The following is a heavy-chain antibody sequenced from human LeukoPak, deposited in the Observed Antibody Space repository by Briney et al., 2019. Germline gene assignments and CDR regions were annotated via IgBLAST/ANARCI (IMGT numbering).Heavy chain of an antibody. CDR1: GFTFSSYD. Sequence: GGSLRLSCAASGFTFSSYDMHWVRQATGKGLEWVSAIGIAGDTYYPGSVKGRFTISRENAKNSLYLQMNSLRAGDTAVYYCARARPHSGTFDYWGQGTLVTVSS. D-gene: IGHD1-26*01. CDR3: ARARPHSGTFDY. J-gene: IGHJ4*02. CDR2: IGIAGDT. V-gene: IGHV3-13*01.